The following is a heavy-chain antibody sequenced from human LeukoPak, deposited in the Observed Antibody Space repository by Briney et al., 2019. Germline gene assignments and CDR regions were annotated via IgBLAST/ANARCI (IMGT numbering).Heavy chain of an antibody. CDR2: IYQGGRT. CDR3: ARQIPDERGYYQYYFDY. D-gene: IGHD3-22*01. J-gene: IGHJ4*02. CDR1: GGYICSTRYL. Sequence: SGTPSLICTVSGGYICSTRYLWGWAREPPGEGLEWIGCIYQGGRTFCPPSLNHQVIVSADTSKNHISLTVRSVTAADTAVYYCARQIPDERGYYQYYFDYWGQGTLVTVSS. V-gene: IGHV4-39*01.